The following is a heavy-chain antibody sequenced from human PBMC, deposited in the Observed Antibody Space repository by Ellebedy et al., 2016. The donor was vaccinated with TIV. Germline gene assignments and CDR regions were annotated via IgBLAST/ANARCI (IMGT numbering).Heavy chain of an antibody. CDR3: ARGYDFWSGYHTYYFDY. Sequence: GGSLRLSCAASGFTFSSYAMSWVRQAPGKGLEWVANIKQDGSEKYYLDSVKGRFTISRDNAKNSLYLQMNSLRAEDTAVYYCARGYDFWSGYHTYYFDYWGQGTLVTVSS. J-gene: IGHJ4*02. D-gene: IGHD3-3*01. V-gene: IGHV3-7*03. CDR1: GFTFSSYA. CDR2: IKQDGSEK.